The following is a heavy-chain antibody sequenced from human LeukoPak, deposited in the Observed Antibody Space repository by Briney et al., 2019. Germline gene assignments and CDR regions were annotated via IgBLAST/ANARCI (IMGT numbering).Heavy chain of an antibody. J-gene: IGHJ4*02. V-gene: IGHV3-7*01. CDR3: ARSTTSSGWGYFDY. CDR2: IKQDGSEK. CDR1: GFTFSSYW. D-gene: IGHD6-19*01. Sequence: GGSLRLSCAASGFTFSSYWMSWVRQAPGKGLEWVANIKQDGSEKYYVDSVKGRFTISRDNSKNTLYLQMNSLRAEDTAVYYCARSTTSSGWGYFDYWGQGTLVTVSS.